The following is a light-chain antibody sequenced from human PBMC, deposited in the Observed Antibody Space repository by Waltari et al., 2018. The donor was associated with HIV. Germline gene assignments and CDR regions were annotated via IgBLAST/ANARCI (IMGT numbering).Light chain of an antibody. Sequence: DIQMTQSPSSVSASVGDRVTITCRASQGISNWLNWYQQKSGKAPKLLFSDAWKFESGVPSRFRGSGSGSSYCLTITNLQAEDFATYYCQQTNSFPFTFGPGTRLQ. CDR3: QQTNSFPFT. CDR1: QGISNW. J-gene: IGKJ5*01. V-gene: IGKV1-12*01. CDR2: DAW.